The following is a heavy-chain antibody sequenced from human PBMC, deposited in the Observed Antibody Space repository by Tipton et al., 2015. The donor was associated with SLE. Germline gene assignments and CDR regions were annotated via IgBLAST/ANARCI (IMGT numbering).Heavy chain of an antibody. V-gene: IGHV1-18*01. J-gene: IGHJ4*02. Sequence: QSGPEVKKPGASVKVSCKASGYTFTTYGISWVRQAPGQGPEWVGWISGDNGDTFYAQNFQVRVSMTIDTSTNTAYMELRNLRSDDTAVYYCAREPDYWGQGILVAVSS. CDR3: AREPDY. CDR1: GYTFTTYG. CDR2: ISGDNGDT.